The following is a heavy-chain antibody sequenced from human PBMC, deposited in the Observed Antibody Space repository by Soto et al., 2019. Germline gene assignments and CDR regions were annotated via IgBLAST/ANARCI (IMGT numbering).Heavy chain of an antibody. V-gene: IGHV1-46*01. CDR1: GYPFTTYF. J-gene: IGHJ5*02. CDR2: INPSGGST. Sequence: QVHLVQSGAEVKKPGASVKISCKASGYPFTTYFMHWVRQAPGQGLEWMGIINPSGGSTGYAQKFKGRVTMTRDLSTSTVYMELSSLTSEDRAIYYCARTPGYCSTTNCRGFDPWGQGTLVTVSS. CDR3: ARTPGYCSTTNCRGFDP. D-gene: IGHD2-2*01.